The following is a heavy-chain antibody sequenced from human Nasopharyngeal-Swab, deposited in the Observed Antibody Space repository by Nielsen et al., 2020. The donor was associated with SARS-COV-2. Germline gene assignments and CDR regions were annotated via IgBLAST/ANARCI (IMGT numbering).Heavy chain of an antibody. D-gene: IGHD6-13*01. Sequence: SLKISCAASGFTFDDYAMHWVLQAPGKGLEWVSGISWNSGSIGYADSVKGRFTISRDNAKNSLYLQMNSLRAEDTALYYCAKALLVQLVLDGYYFDYWGQGTLVTVSS. J-gene: IGHJ4*02. CDR2: ISWNSGSI. CDR1: GFTFDDYA. CDR3: AKALLVQLVLDGYYFDY. V-gene: IGHV3-9*01.